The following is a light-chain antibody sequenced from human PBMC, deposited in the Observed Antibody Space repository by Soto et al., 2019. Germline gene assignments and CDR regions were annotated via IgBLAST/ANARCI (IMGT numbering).Light chain of an antibody. CDR2: HTS. CDR1: ESIDIW. J-gene: IGKJ1*01. V-gene: IGKV1-5*03. CDR3: QHHKRYPLT. Sequence: DIQMTQSPSTLSASVGDRVTITCRASESIDIWLAWYQQKPGKAPKLLIYHTSSLESGVPSRFSGSGSGTEFTLTISSLQPDDFASYYCQHHKRYPLTFGQGTKVEI.